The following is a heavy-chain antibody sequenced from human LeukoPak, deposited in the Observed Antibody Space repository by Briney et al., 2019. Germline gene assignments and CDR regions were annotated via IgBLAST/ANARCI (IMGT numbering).Heavy chain of an antibody. V-gene: IGHV3-23*01. CDR1: GFTFSSYA. CDR3: AKGLQWLVAKYYFDY. CDR2: ISGSGGST. Sequence: GGSLRLSCAASGFTFSSYAMSWVRQAPGKGLEWVSAISGSGGSTYYADSVKGRFTISRDNSKNTLYLQMNSLRAEDTAVYYCAKGLQWLVAKYYFDYWGQGTLVTVSS. J-gene: IGHJ4*02. D-gene: IGHD6-19*01.